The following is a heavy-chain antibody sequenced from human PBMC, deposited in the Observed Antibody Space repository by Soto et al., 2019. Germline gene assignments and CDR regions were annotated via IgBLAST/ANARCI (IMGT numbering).Heavy chain of an antibody. CDR3: TRHAWGIAAISLFGMDV. D-gene: IGHD6-13*01. V-gene: IGHV3-73*02. CDR2: IRSKANSYAT. J-gene: IGHJ6*02. Sequence: EVQLVESGGGLVQPGGSLKLSCAASGFTFSGSAMHWVRQASGKGLEWVGRIRSKANSYATAYAASVKGRFTISRDDSKNTAYLLMNSLKTEDTAVYYCTRHAWGIAAISLFGMDVWGQGTTVTVSS. CDR1: GFTFSGSA.